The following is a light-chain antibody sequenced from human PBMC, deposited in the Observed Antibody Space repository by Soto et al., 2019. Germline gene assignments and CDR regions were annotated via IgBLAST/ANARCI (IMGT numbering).Light chain of an antibody. CDR1: SGHSSYA. CDR2: LNSDGSH. Sequence: HPVLTQSPSASASLGASVKLTCTLSSGHSSYAIAWHQQQPEKGPRYLMKLNSDGSHSKGDGIPDRFSGSSSGAERYLTISSLQSEDEADYYCQTWGTGTLVFGGGTKVTVL. J-gene: IGLJ3*02. CDR3: QTWGTGTLV. V-gene: IGLV4-69*01.